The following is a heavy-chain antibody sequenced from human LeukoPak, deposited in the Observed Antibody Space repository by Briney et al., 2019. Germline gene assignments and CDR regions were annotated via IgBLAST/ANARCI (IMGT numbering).Heavy chain of an antibody. CDR2: IYPGDSDS. D-gene: IGHD3-16*01. J-gene: IGHJ3*02. Sequence: LGESLKISCTGSGYSFSNYWIAWVRQMPGKGLEWTGIIYPGDSDSKYSRSFQDQVTTSADKSINTAYLQWSSLMASDSGMYYCARRLGGADVFDIWGQGTMVIVSS. V-gene: IGHV5-51*01. CDR1: GYSFSNYW. CDR3: ARRLGGADVFDI.